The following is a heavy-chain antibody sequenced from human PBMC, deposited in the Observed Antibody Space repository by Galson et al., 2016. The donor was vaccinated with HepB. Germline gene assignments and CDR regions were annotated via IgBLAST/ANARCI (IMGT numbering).Heavy chain of an antibody. CDR2: ITSESSYI. CDR3: ARESYYDRSGYYFHYFDY. J-gene: IGHJ4*02. Sequence: SLRLSCAASGFSFSNYTMNWVRQAPGKGLEWVSSITSESSYIYYADSLKGRLTVSRDNAKNSLYLQMNSLRVEDTAVYYCARESYYDRSGYYFHYFDYWGQGTLVTVSS. D-gene: IGHD3-22*01. CDR1: GFSFSNYT. V-gene: IGHV3-21*01.